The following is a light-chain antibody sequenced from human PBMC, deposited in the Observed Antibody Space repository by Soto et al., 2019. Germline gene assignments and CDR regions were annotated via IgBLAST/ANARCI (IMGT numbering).Light chain of an antibody. CDR3: SSYTSSSTPWV. CDR2: EVS. Sequence: QSALTQPASVSGSPGQSITISCTGTSSDVGGYNYFSWYQQHPGKAPKLMISEVSNRPSGVSNRFSGSKSGNTASLTISGLQAYDEADYYCSSYTSSSTPWVFGGGTKLTVL. V-gene: IGLV2-14*01. J-gene: IGLJ3*02. CDR1: SSDVGGYNY.